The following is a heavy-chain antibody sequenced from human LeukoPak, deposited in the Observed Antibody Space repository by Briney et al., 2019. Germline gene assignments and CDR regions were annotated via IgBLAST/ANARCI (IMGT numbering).Heavy chain of an antibody. V-gene: IGHV3-48*03. J-gene: IGHJ3*02. CDR2: SSSDGTT. Sequence: PGGSLRLSCAASGFVFSTLKWTGSARLQGRGWSGFHISSSDGTTYYADSVKGRFTISRDNAKNSLSLQMNSLSAEDTAVYYCVRELVPQSINSGYDSFHIWGQGTMVTVSS. CDR1: GFVFSTL. D-gene: IGHD5-12*01. CDR3: VRELVPQSINSGYDSFHI.